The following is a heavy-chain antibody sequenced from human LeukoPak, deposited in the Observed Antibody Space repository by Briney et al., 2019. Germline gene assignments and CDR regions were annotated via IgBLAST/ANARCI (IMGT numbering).Heavy chain of an antibody. D-gene: IGHD3-10*01. Sequence: GGSLRLSCAASGFTFSKYGLHWVRQAPGKGLEWVGFISDSGGDKWFGDSVKGRFTISRDKSKNTVNLQMSSLRVEDTALYYCARDGGSESYAFDYWGQETLVTVSS. CDR3: ARDGGSESYAFDY. J-gene: IGHJ4*02. CDR2: ISDSGGDK. V-gene: IGHV3-30*02. CDR1: GFTFSKYG.